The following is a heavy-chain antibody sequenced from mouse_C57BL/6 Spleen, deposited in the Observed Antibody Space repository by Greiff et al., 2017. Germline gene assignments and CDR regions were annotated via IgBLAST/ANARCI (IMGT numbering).Heavy chain of an antibody. Sequence: QVQLQQSGPELVKPGASVKISCKASGYAFSSSWMNWVKQRPGKGLEWIGRIYPGDGDTNYNGKFKGKATLTADKSSSTAYMQLSSLTSEDSAVYFCATSSNYPYFDYWGQGTTLTVSS. CDR3: ATSSNYPYFDY. V-gene: IGHV1-82*01. J-gene: IGHJ2*01. D-gene: IGHD2-5*01. CDR2: IYPGDGDT. CDR1: GYAFSSSW.